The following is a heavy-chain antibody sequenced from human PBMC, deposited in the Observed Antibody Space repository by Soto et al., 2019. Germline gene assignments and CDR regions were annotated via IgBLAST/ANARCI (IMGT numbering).Heavy chain of an antibody. CDR1: GYIFTAYY. V-gene: IGHV1-69-2*01. Sequence: ASVKVSCKVSGYIFTAYYVYWVQQAPGKGLEWMGFLDPEDGETMYAEKFQGRITITADTSTGTAYMELSSLRSEDTAVYYCATASSIGGRLWYFDLWGRGTLVTGSS. CDR3: ATASSIGGRLWYFDL. D-gene: IGHD6-6*01. CDR2: LDPEDGET. J-gene: IGHJ2*01.